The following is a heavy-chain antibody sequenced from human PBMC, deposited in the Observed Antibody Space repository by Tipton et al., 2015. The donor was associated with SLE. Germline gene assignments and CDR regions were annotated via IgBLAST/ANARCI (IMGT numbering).Heavy chain of an antibody. CDR1: GGSFSGYY. D-gene: IGHD3-10*01. J-gene: IGHJ4*02. Sequence: TLSLTCAVYGGSFSGYYWSWIRQPPGKGLEWIGYIYYSGSTYYNPSLKSRVTMSVDTSKNQFSLKLNSVTAADTAVYYCAKNSGSYYFDDWGQGTLVTVSS. CDR2: IYYSGST. CDR3: AKNSGSYYFDD. V-gene: IGHV4-59*04.